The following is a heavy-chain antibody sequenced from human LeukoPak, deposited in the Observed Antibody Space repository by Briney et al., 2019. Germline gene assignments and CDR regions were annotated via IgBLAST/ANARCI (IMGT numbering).Heavy chain of an antibody. J-gene: IGHJ6*03. CDR1: GFTFSSYW. CDR2: IKQDGSEK. V-gene: IGHV3-7*01. Sequence: GGSLRLSCAASGFTFSSYWMSWVRQAPGKGLEWVANIKQDGSEKYYVDSVKGRFTISRDNAKNSLYLQMNSLRAEDTAVYYCAREAVAGSLWYYYYYMDVWGKGTTVTISS. D-gene: IGHD6-19*01. CDR3: AREAVAGSLWYYYYYMDV.